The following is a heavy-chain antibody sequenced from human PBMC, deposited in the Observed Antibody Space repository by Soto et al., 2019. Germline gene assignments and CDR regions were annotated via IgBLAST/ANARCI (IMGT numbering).Heavy chain of an antibody. D-gene: IGHD6-19*01. V-gene: IGHV4-30-4*01. CDR1: GGSISSGNYF. J-gene: IGHJ5*02. CDR2: IYYSGST. Sequence: SETLSLTCTVSGGSISSGNYFWSWIRQPPGKGLEWIGYIYYSGSTYYNPSLKSRVTISVDTSKKQFSPTLSSVTAADTAVYYCAREKIAVAGTLNWFDPWGQGTLVTVSS. CDR3: AREKIAVAGTLNWFDP.